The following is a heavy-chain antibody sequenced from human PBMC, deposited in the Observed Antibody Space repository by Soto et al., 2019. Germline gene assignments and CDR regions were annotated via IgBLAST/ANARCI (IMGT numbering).Heavy chain of an antibody. V-gene: IGHV1-2*04. CDR1: GYTFTGYY. CDR3: ARGRYSSSFYFYYGMDV. J-gene: IGHJ6*02. CDR2: INPNSGGT. Sequence: GASVKVSCKASGYTFTGYYMHWVRPAPGQGLEWMGWINPNSGGTNYAQKFQGWVTMTRDTSISTAYMELSRLRSDDTAVYYCARGRYSSSFYFYYGMDVWGQGTTVTVSS. D-gene: IGHD6-6*01.